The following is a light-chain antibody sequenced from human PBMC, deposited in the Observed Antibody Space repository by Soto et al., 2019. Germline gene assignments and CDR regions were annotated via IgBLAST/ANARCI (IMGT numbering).Light chain of an antibody. V-gene: IGKV4-1*01. J-gene: IGKJ3*01. CDR2: WAS. CDR1: QSILCSSNNKRY. Sequence: DIVMTQSPDSLAVSLGERATINCKSSQSILCSSNNKRYLPWWQHKPGQPPNVLIYWASTRESGVPDRFSGSGSGTDFTVTISSLQAEDVALYYCQQYYSSPLTFGPGPKWISN. CDR3: QQYYSSPLT.